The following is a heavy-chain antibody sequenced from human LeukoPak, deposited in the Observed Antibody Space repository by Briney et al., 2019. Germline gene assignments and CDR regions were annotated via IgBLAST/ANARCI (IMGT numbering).Heavy chain of an antibody. CDR3: AREKRVAGSRGGFDP. CDR1: GYTFTGYY. D-gene: IGHD6-19*01. J-gene: IGHJ5*02. CDR2: INPNSGGT. V-gene: IGHV1-2*02. Sequence: GASVKVSCKASGYTFTGYYMHWVRQALGQGLEWMGWINPNSGGTNYAQKFQGRVTMTRDTSISTAYMELTRLRSDDTAVYYCAREKRVAGSRGGFDPWGQGTLVTVSS.